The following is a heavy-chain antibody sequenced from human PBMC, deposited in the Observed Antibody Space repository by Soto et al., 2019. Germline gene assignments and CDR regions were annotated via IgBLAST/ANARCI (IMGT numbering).Heavy chain of an antibody. Sequence: QVQLVQSGAEVKKPGSSVKVSCKASGGTFSSYTISWVRQAPGQGLEWMGRIIPILGIANYAQKFQGRVTITADKTTSTAYIEQSSRRSEDTAVYYCARDVDGYDIVADYYYYGMDVWGQGTTVTVAS. CDR2: IIPILGIA. V-gene: IGHV1-69*08. CDR1: GGTFSSYT. D-gene: IGHD3-9*01. CDR3: ARDVDGYDIVADYYYYGMDV. J-gene: IGHJ6*02.